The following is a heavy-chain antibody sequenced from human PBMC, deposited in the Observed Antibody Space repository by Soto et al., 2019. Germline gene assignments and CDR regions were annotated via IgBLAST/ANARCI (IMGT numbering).Heavy chain of an antibody. D-gene: IGHD3-22*01. CDR1: GGSISSYY. CDR2: IYYSGST. CDR3: ARLPYYYDSSGYYSWFDP. Sequence: SETLSLTCTVSGGSISSYYWSWIRQPPGKGLEWIGYIYYSGSTNYNPSLKSRVTISVDTSKNQFSLKLSSVTAADTAVYYCARLPYYYDSSGYYSWFDPWGQGTLVT. V-gene: IGHV4-59*08. J-gene: IGHJ5*02.